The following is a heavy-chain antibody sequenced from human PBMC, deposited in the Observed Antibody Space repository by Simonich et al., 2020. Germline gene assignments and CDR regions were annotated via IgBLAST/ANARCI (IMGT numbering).Heavy chain of an antibody. V-gene: IGHV4-34*01. CDR3: ARGKGWKNAFDI. CDR1: GGSFSGYY. D-gene: IGHD1-1*01. J-gene: IGHJ3*02. CDR2: INHSGST. Sequence: QVQLQQWGAGLLKPSETLSLTCAVYGGSFSGYYWSWIRQPPGQGLEWIGEINHSGSTNYTPSRKSLVTISVGTSKNQFSLKLSSVTAADTAVYYCARGKGWKNAFDIWGQGTMVTVSS.